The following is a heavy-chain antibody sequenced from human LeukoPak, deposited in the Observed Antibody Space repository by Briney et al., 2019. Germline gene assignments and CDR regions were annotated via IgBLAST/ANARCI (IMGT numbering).Heavy chain of an antibody. J-gene: IGHJ4*02. Sequence: SETLSLTCTVSGGSISSYYWSRIRQPAGKGLEWIGRIYTSGSTNYNPSLKSRVTMSVDTSKNQFSLKLSSVTAADTAVYYCARVSRLGAYFDYWGQGTLVTVSS. CDR3: ARVSRLGAYFDY. CDR2: IYTSGST. D-gene: IGHD3-16*01. V-gene: IGHV4-4*07. CDR1: GGSISSYY.